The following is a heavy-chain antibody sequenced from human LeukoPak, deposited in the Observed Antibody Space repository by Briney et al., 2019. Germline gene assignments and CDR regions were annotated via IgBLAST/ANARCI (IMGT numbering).Heavy chain of an antibody. V-gene: IGHV3-74*01. CDR2: MNSEGSTT. CDR3: ARVLSGYQFYFDY. J-gene: IGHJ4*02. CDR1: GFTFSTYW. Sequence: GGSLRLSCAASGFTFSTYWMHWVRQAPGKGLVWVSRMNSEGSTTSYADSVKGRFSISRDNAKNTLYLQMNSLRAEDTAVYYCARVLSGYQFYFDYWGQGTLVTVSS. D-gene: IGHD3-22*01.